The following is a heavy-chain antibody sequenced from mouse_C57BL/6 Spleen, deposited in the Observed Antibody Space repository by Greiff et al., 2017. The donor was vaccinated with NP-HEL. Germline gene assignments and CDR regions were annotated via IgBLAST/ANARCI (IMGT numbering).Heavy chain of an antibody. CDR1: GFTFSSYT. CDR3: ARNYYGSIHWYFDV. D-gene: IGHD1-1*01. CDR2: ISGGGGNT. V-gene: IGHV5-9*01. Sequence: EVKVEESGGGLVKPGGSLKLSCAASGFTFSSYTMSWVRQTPEKRLEWVATISGGGGNTYYPDSVKGRFTISRDNAKNTLYLQMSSLRSEDTALYYCARNYYGSIHWYFDVWGTGTTVTVSS. J-gene: IGHJ1*03.